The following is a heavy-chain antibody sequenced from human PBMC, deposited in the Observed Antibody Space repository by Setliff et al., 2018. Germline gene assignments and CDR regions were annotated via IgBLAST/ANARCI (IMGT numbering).Heavy chain of an antibody. CDR3: ARVAGRGRYWYFDL. CDR1: GFTFSSYS. CDR2: ISSSSSTI. J-gene: IGHJ2*01. V-gene: IGHV3-48*04. Sequence: GGSLRLSCAASGFTFSSYSINWVRQAPGKGLEWVSYISSSSSTIYYADSVKGRFTISRDNAKNSLYLRMNSLRAEDTAVYYCARVAGRGRYWYFDLWGRGTLVNVSS.